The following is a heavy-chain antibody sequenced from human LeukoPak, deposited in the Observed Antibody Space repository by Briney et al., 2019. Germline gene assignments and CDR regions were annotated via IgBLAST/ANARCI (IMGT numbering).Heavy chain of an antibody. J-gene: IGHJ6*04. Sequence: GGSLRLSCAASGFTFSSYSMNWVRQAPGKGLEWVSSISSCSSYIYYADSVKGRFTISRDNAKNSLYLQMNSLRAEDTAVYYCARVAATTMSYYYYYGMDVWGKGTTVTVSS. CDR3: ARVAATTMSYYYYYGMDV. CDR1: GFTFSSYS. V-gene: IGHV3-21*01. D-gene: IGHD5-12*01. CDR2: ISSCSSYI.